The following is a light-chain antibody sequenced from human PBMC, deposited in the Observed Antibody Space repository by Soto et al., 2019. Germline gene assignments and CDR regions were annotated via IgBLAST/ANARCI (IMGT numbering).Light chain of an antibody. V-gene: IGKV3-20*01. CDR1: KIVRSTY. J-gene: IGKJ1*01. CDR2: GAS. CDR3: QQYGSSGT. Sequence: IVLTQSAGTVSLSPVERATLYCRASKIVRSTYLAWFQQKPGQAPRLLIYGASTRATGIPDRFSGSGPGTDFTLTISGLEPEDFAVYYCQQYGSSGTFGQGTKVDIK.